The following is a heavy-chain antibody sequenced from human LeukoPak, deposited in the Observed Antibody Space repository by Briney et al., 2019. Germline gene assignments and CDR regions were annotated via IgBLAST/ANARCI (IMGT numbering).Heavy chain of an antibody. CDR1: GGSISSYY. J-gene: IGHJ4*02. D-gene: IGHD4-17*01. Sequence: SETLSLTCTVSGGSISSYYWSWIRQPPGKGLEWIGYIYYSGSTNYNPSLKSRVTISVDTPKNQFSLKLSSVTAADTAVYYCARSVTPDYFDCWGQGTLVTAS. CDR3: ARSVTPDYFDC. V-gene: IGHV4-59*08. CDR2: IYYSGST.